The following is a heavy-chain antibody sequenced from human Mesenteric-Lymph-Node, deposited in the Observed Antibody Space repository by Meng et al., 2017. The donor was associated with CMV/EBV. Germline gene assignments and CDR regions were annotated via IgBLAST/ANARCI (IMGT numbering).Heavy chain of an antibody. Sequence: GGSLRLSCVGSGFTFGDHHLDWFRLTPGRGLEWFGRISNRLNAFPTQYAASVKGRFTISRDDSKSIAYLQMNSLKTEDTAVYYCTRSHLSLGYWGQGALVTVSS. D-gene: IGHD3-3*02. CDR3: TRSHLSLGY. J-gene: IGHJ4*02. CDR1: GFTFGDHH. CDR2: ISNRLNAFPT. V-gene: IGHV3-72*01.